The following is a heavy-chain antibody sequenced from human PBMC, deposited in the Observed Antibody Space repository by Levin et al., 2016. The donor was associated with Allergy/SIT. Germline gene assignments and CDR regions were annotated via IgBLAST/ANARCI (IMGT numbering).Heavy chain of an antibody. J-gene: IGHJ4*02. Sequence: GGSLRLSCAASGFTFSSYSMNWVRQAPGKGLEWVSSISSSSSYIYYADSVKGRFTISRDNAKNSLYLQMNSLRAEDTAVYYCARATPLRIMITFGGVIADDYWGQGTLVTVSS. V-gene: IGHV3-21*01. CDR1: GFTFSSYS. D-gene: IGHD3-16*02. CDR2: ISSSSSYI. CDR3: ARATPLRIMITFGGVIADDY.